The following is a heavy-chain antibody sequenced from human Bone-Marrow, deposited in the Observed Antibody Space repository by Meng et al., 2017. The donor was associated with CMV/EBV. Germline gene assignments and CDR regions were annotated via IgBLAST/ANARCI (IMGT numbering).Heavy chain of an antibody. CDR2: IYYSGST. CDR3: ARALEYMILAFDI. Sequence: SETLALTCTVSGGSISSGDYYWSWIRQPPGKGLEWIGYIYYSGSTYYNPSLKSRVTISVDTSKNQFSLKLSSVTAADTAVYYCARALEYMILAFDIWGHGTRVTVSS. D-gene: IGHD3-22*01. V-gene: IGHV4-30-4*08. CDR1: GGSISSGDYY. J-gene: IGHJ3*02.